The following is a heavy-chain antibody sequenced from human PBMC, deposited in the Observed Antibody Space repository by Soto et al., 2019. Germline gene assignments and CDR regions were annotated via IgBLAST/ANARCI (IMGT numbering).Heavy chain of an antibody. V-gene: IGHV3-21*01. CDR2: ISSSSSYI. Sequence: PGGSLRLSCAASGFTFSSYSMNWVRQAPGKGLEWVSSISSSSSYIYYADSVKGRFTISRDNAKNSLYLQMNSLRAEDTAVYYCAREPACSSISCYGMDVWGQGTKVPVSS. CDR3: AREPACSSISCYGMDV. J-gene: IGHJ6*02. CDR1: GFTFSSYS. D-gene: IGHD2-2*01.